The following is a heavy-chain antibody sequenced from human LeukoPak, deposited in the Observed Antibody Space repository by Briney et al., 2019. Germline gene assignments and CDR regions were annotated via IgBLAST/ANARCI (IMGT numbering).Heavy chain of an antibody. J-gene: IGHJ4*02. Sequence: GSLRLSCAASGFTFKNYIMNWIRQPPGKGLEWIGEINHSGSTNYNPSLKSRVTISVDTSKNQFSVTLRSVTAADTAVYYCASRKLGNDYWGQGTLVTVSS. D-gene: IGHD7-27*01. V-gene: IGHV4-34*01. CDR2: INHSGST. CDR1: GFTFKNYI. CDR3: ASRKLGNDY.